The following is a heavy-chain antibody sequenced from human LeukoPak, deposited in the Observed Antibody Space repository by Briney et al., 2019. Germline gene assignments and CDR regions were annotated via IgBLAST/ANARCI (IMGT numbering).Heavy chain of an antibody. CDR2: IYYSGST. D-gene: IGHD4-11*01. CDR3: ARAYRTTSYDAFDI. V-gene: IGHV4-59*01. CDR1: GGSISSYY. Sequence: NPSETLSLTCTVSGGSISSYYWSWIRQPPGKGLEWIGYIYYSGSTKYNPSLKSRVTISVDTPKNQFSLKLSSVTAADTAVYYCARAYRTTSYDAFDIWGQGTVVTVSS. J-gene: IGHJ3*02.